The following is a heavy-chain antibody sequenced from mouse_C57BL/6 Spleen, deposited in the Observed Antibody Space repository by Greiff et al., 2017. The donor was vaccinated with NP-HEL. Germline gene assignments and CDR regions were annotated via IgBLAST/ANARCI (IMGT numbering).Heavy chain of an antibody. V-gene: IGHV1-85*01. CDR2: IYPRDGST. Sequence: VQLVESGPELVKPGASVKLSCKASGYTFTSYDINWVKQRPGQGLAWIGWIYPRDGSTQYNEKFKGKATLTVDTSSSTAYMELHSLTSEDSAVYFCARDGITTGFDYWGQGTTLTVSS. D-gene: IGHD1-1*01. CDR3: ARDGITTGFDY. J-gene: IGHJ2*01. CDR1: GYTFTSYD.